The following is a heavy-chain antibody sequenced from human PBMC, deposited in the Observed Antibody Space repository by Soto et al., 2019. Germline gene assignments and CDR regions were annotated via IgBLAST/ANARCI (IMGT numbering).Heavy chain of an antibody. D-gene: IGHD1-26*01. Sequence: QVQLVESGGGVVQPGRSLRLSCAASGFTFSSYGMHWVRQAPGKGLEWVAVISYDGSNKYYADSVKGRFTISRDNSKNTLYRQMIGLRAEDTAVYYCAKVGYSGSYFDYWGQGTLVTVSS. CDR3: AKVGYSGSYFDY. CDR2: ISYDGSNK. CDR1: GFTFSSYG. J-gene: IGHJ4*02. V-gene: IGHV3-30*18.